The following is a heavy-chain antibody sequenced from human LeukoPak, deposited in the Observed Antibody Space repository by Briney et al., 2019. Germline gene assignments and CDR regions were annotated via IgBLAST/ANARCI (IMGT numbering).Heavy chain of an antibody. J-gene: IGHJ3*02. CDR2: IYYNGDT. D-gene: IGHD5-24*01. CDR1: GGSISSSRYY. Sequence: NPSETLSLTRTVSGGSISSSRYYWGWIRQPPGKGLEWIGTIYYNGDTYYDPSLKSRVTISVDTSKNQFSLKLSSVTAADTAVYYCASPREMATIYDAFDIWGQGTMVTVSS. V-gene: IGHV4-39*01. CDR3: ASPREMATIYDAFDI.